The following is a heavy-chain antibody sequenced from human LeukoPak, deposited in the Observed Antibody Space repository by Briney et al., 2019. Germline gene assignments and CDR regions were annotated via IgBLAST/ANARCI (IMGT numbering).Heavy chain of an antibody. Sequence: SETLSLTCTVSGDSISSYYWSWIRQPAGKGLEWIGRIYTSGSSNYNPSLKSRVTMSVDTSKNQFSLKLSSVTAADTAVYFCARDGGSGWYNYWGQGTLVTVSS. J-gene: IGHJ4*02. D-gene: IGHD6-19*01. CDR1: GDSISSYY. CDR3: ARDGGSGWYNY. V-gene: IGHV4-4*07. CDR2: IYTSGSS.